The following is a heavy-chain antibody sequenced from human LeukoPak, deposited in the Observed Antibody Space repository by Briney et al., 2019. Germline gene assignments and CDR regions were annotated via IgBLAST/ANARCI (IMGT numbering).Heavy chain of an antibody. J-gene: IGHJ3*02. V-gene: IGHV4-39*02. Sequence: WLRQPPGKGLEWIGSIYYSGSTYYNPSLKSRVTISVDTSKNQFSLKLSSVTAADTAVYYCARDFDDYAFDIWGQGTMVTVSS. CDR2: IYYSGST. D-gene: IGHD2-21*02. CDR3: ARDFDDYAFDI.